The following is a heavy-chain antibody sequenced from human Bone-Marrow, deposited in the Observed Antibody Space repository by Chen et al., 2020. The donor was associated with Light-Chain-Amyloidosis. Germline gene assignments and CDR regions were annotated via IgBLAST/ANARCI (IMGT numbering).Heavy chain of an antibody. CDR2: ISYDENTK. CDR3: ATDSAVPGAHPPDY. Sequence: QVRLVESGGGVVQPGGSLRLPCAASGFAFSSYAMHWVRQAPGKGLEWVAAISYDENTKYYADSVRGRFTISRDNSKNTLFLQMSSLTADDTALFYCATDSAVPGAHPPDYWGQGTPVTVSS. CDR1: GFAFSSYA. J-gene: IGHJ4*02. D-gene: IGHD6-19*01. V-gene: IGHV3-30-3*01.